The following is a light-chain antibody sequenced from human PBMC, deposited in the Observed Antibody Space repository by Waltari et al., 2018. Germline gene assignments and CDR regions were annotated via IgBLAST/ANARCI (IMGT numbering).Light chain of an antibody. CDR2: SND. CDR3: ATWDDSLNGQL. V-gene: IGLV1-44*01. J-gene: IGLJ2*01. CDR1: RSNLGSNP. Sequence: QSVLTQPPSASGTPGQRVTISCSGSRSNLGSNPVNWYQQLPGAAPKLLLYSNDRRPSGVPDRFSGSKSGTSASLGISGLQSEDEADYYCATWDDSLNGQLFGGGTKLTVL.